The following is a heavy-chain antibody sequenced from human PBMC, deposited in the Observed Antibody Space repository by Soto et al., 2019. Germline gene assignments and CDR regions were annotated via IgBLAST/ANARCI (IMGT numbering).Heavy chain of an antibody. J-gene: IGHJ4*02. D-gene: IGHD2-8*01. CDR2: VYYRGRS. CDR3: VSQRTSVLTQAYFDY. CDR1: GGSVSNSNYY. Sequence: SETLALTCTVSGGSVSNSNYYWGWIRQSPGKGLEWIGSVYYRGRSYSKSSVKSRVTISVDTSKNQFSLNLNSVTASDTAVYYCVSQRTSVLTQAYFDYWGPGALVTVSS. V-gene: IGHV4-39*01.